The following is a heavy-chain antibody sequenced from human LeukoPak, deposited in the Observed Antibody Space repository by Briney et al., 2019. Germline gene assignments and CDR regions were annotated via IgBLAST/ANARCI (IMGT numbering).Heavy chain of an antibody. J-gene: IGHJ4*02. CDR1: GFTFSSYA. CDR2: ISCDGSNK. D-gene: IGHD3-10*01. Sequence: PGGPLRLSCAASGFTFSSYAVHWVRKAPGKGLEWVAVISCDGSNKYYPDSVKGRFTISRDNSKNTLYLQMNSLRAEDTAVYYCARAGGRITMVRGVIGTGDYWGQGTLVTVSS. CDR3: ARAGGRITMVRGVIGTGDY. V-gene: IGHV3-30*04.